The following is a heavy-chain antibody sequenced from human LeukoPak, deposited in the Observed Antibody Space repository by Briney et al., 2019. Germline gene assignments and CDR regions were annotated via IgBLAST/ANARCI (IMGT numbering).Heavy chain of an antibody. D-gene: IGHD2-2*01. CDR3: AREQDIVVVPAGFDP. CDR1: GYTFTGYY. CDR2: INPNSGGT. J-gene: IGHJ5*02. V-gene: IGHV1-2*02. Sequence: GASVKVSCKASGYTFTGYYMHWVRQAPGQGLEWMGWINPNSGGTNYAQKFQGRVTMTRDTSISTAYMELSRLRSDDTAVYYCAREQDIVVVPAGFDPWGQGTLVTVSS.